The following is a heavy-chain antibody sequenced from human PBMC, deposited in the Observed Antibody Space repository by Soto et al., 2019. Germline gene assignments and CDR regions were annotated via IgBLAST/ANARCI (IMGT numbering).Heavy chain of an antibody. CDR2: IYWNDDK. V-gene: IGHV2-5*01. CDR1: GFSLSSSGEG. D-gene: IGHD3-3*01. Sequence: SGPPLVTPTQTLTLTFTFPGFSLSSSGEGVGWIRQPPGKALEWLALIYWNDDKRYSPSLKSRLTITKDTSKNQVVLTMTNMDPVDTASYYCAQIRRRFLEWLWDVWGQGTTVTVSS. J-gene: IGHJ6*02. CDR3: AQIRRRFLEWLWDV.